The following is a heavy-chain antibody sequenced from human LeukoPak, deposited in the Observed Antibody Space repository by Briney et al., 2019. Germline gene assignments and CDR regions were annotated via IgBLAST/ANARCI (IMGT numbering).Heavy chain of an antibody. V-gene: IGHV3-48*04. CDR1: GFTFSDYN. CDR2: ISSSSTTI. D-gene: IGHD6-6*01. J-gene: IGHJ3*02. Sequence: GGSLRLSCAASGFTFSDYNMNWVRQAPGKGLEWISYISSSSTTIYYADSVKGRITISRDNAKNSLYLQMNSLRAEDTAVYYCASSSSGGFAFDIWGQGTMVTVSS. CDR3: ASSSSGGFAFDI.